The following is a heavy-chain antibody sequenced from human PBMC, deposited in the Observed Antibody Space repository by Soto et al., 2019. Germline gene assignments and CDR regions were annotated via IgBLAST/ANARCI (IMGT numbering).Heavy chain of an antibody. J-gene: IGHJ4*02. V-gene: IGHV1-2*02. CDR1: GYSFTGYY. CDR2: INPDSGAT. CDR3: ARGDYGTGGYPFPYFDY. Sequence: HEPLVQSGAEVKRPGASLKVSCNASGYSFTGYYIHWVRQAPGQGLEWMGWINPDSGATNYAQNFQGRVTLTSDTSISTASMDLTSLTSDDTAVYYCARGDYGTGGYPFPYFDYWGQGTLVIVSS. D-gene: IGHD2-8*02.